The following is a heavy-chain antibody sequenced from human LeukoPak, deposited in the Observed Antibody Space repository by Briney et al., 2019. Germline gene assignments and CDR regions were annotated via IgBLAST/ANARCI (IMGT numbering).Heavy chain of an antibody. CDR3: ARTGEDDSSGYYYAHFDY. D-gene: IGHD3-22*01. V-gene: IGHV1-18*01. CDR2: ISAYNGNT. CDR1: GYTFTSYG. J-gene: IGHJ4*02. Sequence: ASVKVSCKASGYTFTSYGISWVRQAPGQGLEWMGWISAYNGNTNYARKLQGRATMTTDTSTSTAYMELRSLRSDDTAVYYCARTGEDDSSGYYYAHFDYWGQGTLVTVSS.